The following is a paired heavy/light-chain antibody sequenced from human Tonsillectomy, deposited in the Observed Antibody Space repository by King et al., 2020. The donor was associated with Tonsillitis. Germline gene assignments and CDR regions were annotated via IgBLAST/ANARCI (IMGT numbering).Light chain of an antibody. CDR1: QGISNY. CDR3: LQHHSFPPT. CDR2: AVS. Sequence: DIQMTQSPSAMSASVGDRVTITCRASQGISNYLAWFQQKPGKVTKRLIYAVSILQSGVPSRFSGSGSGTEFTLTISSLQPEDFATYYCLQHHSFPPTFGQGTKVEIK. V-gene: IGKV1-17*03. J-gene: IGKJ1*01.
Heavy chain of an antibody. CDR2: LNWNGHST. CDR3: ARGIGYTGRAFDY. D-gene: IGHD3-22*01. V-gene: IGHV3-20*04. Sequence: EVQLVESGGGVGRPGGSLRLSCAASGFTFDDFGMSWVRQIPGKGLEWVCGLNWNGHSTTYADSVEGRFTISRDNANNSLYLQMNSLRAEDTGFYYCARGIGYTGRAFDYWGQGTLVTVSS. J-gene: IGHJ4*02. CDR1: GFTFDDFG.